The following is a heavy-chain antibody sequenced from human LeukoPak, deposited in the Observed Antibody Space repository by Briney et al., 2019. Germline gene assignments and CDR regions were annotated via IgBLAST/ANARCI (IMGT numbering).Heavy chain of an antibody. J-gene: IGHJ4*02. CDR1: GYTVTSYG. D-gene: IGHD3-10*01. CDR3: EREAMVRGTFDY. CDR2: ISANNDNT. Sequence: GASVKLSCKASGYTVTSYGISWVRQAPGQPLEWMVWISANNDNTNYAQKPQGRVTMTTDTSTSTAYMELRSLRSGDTAVYYCEREAMVRGTFDYWGQGTLVTVSS. V-gene: IGHV1-18*04.